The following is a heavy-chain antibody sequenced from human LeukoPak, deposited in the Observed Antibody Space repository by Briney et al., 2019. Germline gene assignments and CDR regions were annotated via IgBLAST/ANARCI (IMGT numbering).Heavy chain of an antibody. CDR1: EFSVGSNY. CDR2: IYSGGST. Sequence: GGSLRLSCAASEFSVGSNYMTWVRQAPGKGLEWVSLIYSGGSTYYADSVKGRFTISRDNAKNSLYLQMNSLRAEDTALYYCARGGGSGWYLPDYFDYWGQGTLVTVSS. CDR3: ARGGGSGWYLPDYFDY. D-gene: IGHD6-19*01. J-gene: IGHJ4*02. V-gene: IGHV3-66*01.